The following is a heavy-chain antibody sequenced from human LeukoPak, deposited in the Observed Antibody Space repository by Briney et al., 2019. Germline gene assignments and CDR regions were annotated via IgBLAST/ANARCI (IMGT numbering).Heavy chain of an antibody. J-gene: IGHJ4*02. D-gene: IGHD3-16*02. CDR1: GFTFSSYG. CDR2: VWYDGTNK. CDR3: AKDYDYVWGSYRNKGAYFDY. V-gene: IGHV3-33*06. Sequence: GGSLRLSCGASGFTFSSYGMHWVRQAPGKGLEWVAVVWYDGTNKYYADSVKGRFTISRDNSKNTLYLQMNSLRAEDTAVYYCAKDYDYVWGSYRNKGAYFDYWGQGTLVTVSS.